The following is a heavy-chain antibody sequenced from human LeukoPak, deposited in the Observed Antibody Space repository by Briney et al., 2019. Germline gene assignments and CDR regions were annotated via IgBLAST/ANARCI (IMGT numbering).Heavy chain of an antibody. J-gene: IGHJ4*02. CDR1: GYTFTDYY. CDR3: GRKSAARKTSEFDY. CDR2: IHPNSGGT. V-gene: IGHV1-2*02. Sequence: ASVKLSCKASGYTFTDYYMNWVRQAPGQGLEWMGWIHPNSGGTNYAQKFQGRVTMTRGTSINTAYMELSRLTSDDTAVYYCGRKSAARKTSEFDYWGQGTLVTVSS. D-gene: IGHD6-6*01.